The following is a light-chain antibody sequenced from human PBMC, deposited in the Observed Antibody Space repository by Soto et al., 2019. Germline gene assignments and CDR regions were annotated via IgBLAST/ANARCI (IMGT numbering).Light chain of an antibody. Sequence: DIQMTQSPSSVSAFVGDRVTITCRASQDISSWLAWYQQKPGKAPKLLIYAASTLQSGVPSRFSGSVSGTDFPLTISSLQPEDFATYYCQQASSFPPGFGPGTKVDIK. J-gene: IGKJ3*01. CDR2: AAS. CDR3: QQASSFPPG. CDR1: QDISSW. V-gene: IGKV1D-12*01.